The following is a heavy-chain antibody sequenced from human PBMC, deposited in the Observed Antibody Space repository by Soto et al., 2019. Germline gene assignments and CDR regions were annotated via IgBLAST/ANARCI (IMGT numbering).Heavy chain of an antibody. Sequence: EVQLLESGGGLVHPGESLTLFCAASGFTFNNYAMTWVRQAPGKGLEWVSTLTCGGTTYYGDTVKGRFTISRDNSKSTVYLQMNSLRAEDTAVYYCARTDKFNSQSSGWANRFDYWGQGTLVSVSS. D-gene: IGHD6-19*01. CDR2: LTCGGTT. V-gene: IGHV3-23*01. CDR1: GFTFNNYA. J-gene: IGHJ4*02. CDR3: ARTDKFNSQSSGWANRFDY.